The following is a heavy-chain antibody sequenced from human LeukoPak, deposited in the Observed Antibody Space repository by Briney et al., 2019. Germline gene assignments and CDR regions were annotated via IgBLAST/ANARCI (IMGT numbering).Heavy chain of an antibody. CDR2: INPNGGST. Sequence: ASVTVSCKASGYTFTSYYMQWVRQAPGQGLEWMGIINPNGGSTNYAQKFQGRVTMTRDTSTSTVYMELSSLRSEDTAVYYCARAGPIAVAGRMDVDYWGQGTLVTVSS. D-gene: IGHD6-19*01. J-gene: IGHJ4*02. CDR3: ARAGPIAVAGRMDVDY. CDR1: GYTFTSYY. V-gene: IGHV1-46*01.